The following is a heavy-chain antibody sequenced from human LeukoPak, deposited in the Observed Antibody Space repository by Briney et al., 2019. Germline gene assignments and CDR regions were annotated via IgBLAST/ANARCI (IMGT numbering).Heavy chain of an antibody. J-gene: IGHJ4*02. CDR2: IYHSGST. CDR3: ARGSKGGIAAAGTSFQPRYYFDY. Sequence: SESLSLTCSVSGGSISSSSYYWGWIRQPPGKGLEWIGSIYHSGSTYYNPSLKSRVTISVDTSKNQFSLKLSSVTAADTAVYYCARGSKGGIAAAGTSFQPRYYFDYWGQGTLVTVSS. D-gene: IGHD6-13*01. CDR1: GGSISSSSYY. V-gene: IGHV4-39*07.